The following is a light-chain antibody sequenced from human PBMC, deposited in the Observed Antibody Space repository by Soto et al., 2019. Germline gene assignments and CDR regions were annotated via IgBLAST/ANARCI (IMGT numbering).Light chain of an antibody. CDR1: SSDVGGYNA. CDR2: DVS. V-gene: IGLV2-14*01. CDR3: SSYTRSGVYV. Sequence: QSVLTQPASVSGSPGQSITISCTGTSSDVGGYNAVSWYQQHPGRAPKLMIYDVSNRPSGISNRFSGSKSGSTASLTISGLQAEDDDDYYCSSYTRSGVYVFGAGTKVXVL. J-gene: IGLJ1*01.